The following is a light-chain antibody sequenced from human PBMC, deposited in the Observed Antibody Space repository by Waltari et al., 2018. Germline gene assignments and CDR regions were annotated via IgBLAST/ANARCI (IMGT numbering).Light chain of an antibody. Sequence: QSALTQPASVSGSPGQSITISCTGTSSDVGGYNSVSWYQQHPGKVPKLMIYEVSNRPSGVSNRVSGSKSGNTASLTISGLQAEDEAEYYCSSYTSSSTVVFGGGTKLTVL. V-gene: IGLV2-14*01. J-gene: IGLJ2*01. CDR2: EVS. CDR1: SSDVGGYNS. CDR3: SSYTSSSTVV.